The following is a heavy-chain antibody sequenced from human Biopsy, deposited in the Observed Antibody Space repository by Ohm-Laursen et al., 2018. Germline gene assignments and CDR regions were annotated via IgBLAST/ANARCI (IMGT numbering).Heavy chain of an antibody. CDR1: GHTFTGYH. J-gene: IGHJ5*02. CDR2: INAKTGDT. CDR3: TRGGYYYDSLAYYYWFDP. D-gene: IGHD3-22*01. Sequence: ATVKISCKASGHTFTGYHVHWVRQAPGQGLKWMGWINAKTGDTNYAQKFQGRVTMTRDTSISTAYVDLSSLRPDDTAVYYCTRGGYYYDSLAYYYWFDPWGQGTLVTVSS. V-gene: IGHV1-2*02.